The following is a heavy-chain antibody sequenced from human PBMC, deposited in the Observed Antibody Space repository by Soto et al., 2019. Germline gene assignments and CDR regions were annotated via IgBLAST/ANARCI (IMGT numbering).Heavy chain of an antibody. CDR1: GVSLSSSGVG. CDR3: AHRQTCCSTTNRIREFDP. D-gene: IGHD2-2*01. V-gene: IGHV2-5*01. CDR2: IYWNDDK. J-gene: IGHJ5*02. Sequence: QITLKESGPTLVKPAQTLTLTCTVSGVSLSSSGVGVGWIRQPPGKALEWLALIYWNDDKRYSPSLKTRLTITKDTSKNQVVLTVTNTDPVDTATYYCAHRQTCCSTTNRIREFDPWGQGTLVIVSS.